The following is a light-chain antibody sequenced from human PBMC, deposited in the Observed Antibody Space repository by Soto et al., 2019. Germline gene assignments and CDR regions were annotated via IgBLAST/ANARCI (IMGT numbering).Light chain of an antibody. V-gene: IGKV1-5*01. CDR3: QQYNSYSCT. CDR1: QSISCL. CDR2: DAS. Sequence: EDRVTIACTATQSISCLLAWYQHKPGKAPKLMIYDASSLESGVPSRFSGSGSGTEFTLTISSLQPDDFATYYCQQYNSYSCTFGGGTKVEIK. J-gene: IGKJ4*01.